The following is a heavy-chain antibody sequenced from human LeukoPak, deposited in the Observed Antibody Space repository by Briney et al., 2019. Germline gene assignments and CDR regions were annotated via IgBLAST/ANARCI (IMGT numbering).Heavy chain of an antibody. CDR1: GYTLTELS. D-gene: IGHD2-2*02. V-gene: IGHV1-24*01. Sequence: ASVKVSCKVSGYTLTELSMHWARQAPGKGLEWMGGFDPEDGETIYAQKFQGRVTMTEDTSTDTAYMELSSLRSEDTAVYYCATGYLVVVPAAIYHHDAFDIWGQGTMVTVSS. CDR3: ATGYLVVVPAAIYHHDAFDI. CDR2: FDPEDGET. J-gene: IGHJ3*02.